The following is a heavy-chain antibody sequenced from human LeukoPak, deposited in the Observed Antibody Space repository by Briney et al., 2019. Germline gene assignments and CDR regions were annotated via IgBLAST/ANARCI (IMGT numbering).Heavy chain of an antibody. CDR2: IYYSGST. V-gene: IGHV4-59*01. CDR1: GGSISSYY. CDR3: AXXXXXVVVPAANPLFFDY. J-gene: IGHJ4*02. D-gene: IGHD2-2*01. Sequence: SETLSLTCTVSGGSISSYYWSWIRQPPGKGLEWIGYIYYSGSTNYNPSLKSRVTISVDTSKNQFSLKLSSVTAADTAVYYCAXXXXXVVVPAANPLFFDYWGQGTLVTVSS.